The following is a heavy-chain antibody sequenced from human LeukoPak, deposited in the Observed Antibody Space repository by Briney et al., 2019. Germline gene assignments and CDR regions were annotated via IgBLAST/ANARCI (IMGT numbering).Heavy chain of an antibody. Sequence: ASVKVSCKASGYTFTSYYMHWVRQAPGQGLEWMGIINPSGGITSYAQKFQGRVTMTRDTSTSTVYMELSSLRSEDTAIYYCAKEVATTLPYYFDYWGQGTLVTVSS. CDR2: INPSGGIT. D-gene: IGHD1-26*01. J-gene: IGHJ4*02. CDR3: AKEVATTLPYYFDY. V-gene: IGHV1-46*01. CDR1: GYTFTSYY.